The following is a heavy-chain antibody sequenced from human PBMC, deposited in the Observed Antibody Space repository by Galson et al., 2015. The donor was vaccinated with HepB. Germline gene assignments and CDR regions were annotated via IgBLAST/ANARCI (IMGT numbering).Heavy chain of an antibody. V-gene: IGHV3-23*01. CDR2: ITGGGDSA. CDR3: ARENMTRGFDY. J-gene: IGHJ4*02. D-gene: IGHD2-2*01. Sequence: SLRLSCAASGFTFSNYAMMWVRQSPGKGLECVPSITGGGDSADYADFLKGRFTISRDNSENTVYLQMSSLSAEDTAVYYCARENMTRGFDYWGQGTLVTVSS. CDR1: GFTFSNYA.